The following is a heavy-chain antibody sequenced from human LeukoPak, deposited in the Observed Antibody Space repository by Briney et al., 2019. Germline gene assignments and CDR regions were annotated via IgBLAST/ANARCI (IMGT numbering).Heavy chain of an antibody. CDR2: IYHSGNT. Sequence: SETLSLTCTVSGGSISTTDHYRSWIRQPPGKGLEWIGYIYHSGNTYYNPSLKSRVTISVDTSKNQFSLKVNSVTAADTAVYYCAREDGYNLRNAFDIWGQGTMVTVSS. J-gene: IGHJ3*02. CDR1: GGSISTTDHY. D-gene: IGHD5-24*01. CDR3: AREDGYNLRNAFDI. V-gene: IGHV4-30-4*01.